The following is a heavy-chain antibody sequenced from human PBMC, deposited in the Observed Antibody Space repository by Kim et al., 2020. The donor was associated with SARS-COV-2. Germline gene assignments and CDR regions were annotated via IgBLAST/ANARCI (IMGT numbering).Heavy chain of an antibody. CDR1: GFIFSNAW. D-gene: IGHD4-17*01. V-gene: IGHV3-15*01. CDR3: TTAGTLRVDYGYDY. CDR2: IKSKTDGGTT. J-gene: IGHJ4*02. Sequence: GGSLRLSCAASGFIFSNAWMTWVRQAPGKGLEWVGRIKSKTDGGTTDYSAPVKGRFTISRDDSKDTLYLQMNSLKTDDTAVYYCTTAGTLRVDYGYDYWGQGTLVTVSS.